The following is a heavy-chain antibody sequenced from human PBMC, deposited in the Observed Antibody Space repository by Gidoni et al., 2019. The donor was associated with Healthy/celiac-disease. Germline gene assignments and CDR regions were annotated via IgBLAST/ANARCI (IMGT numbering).Heavy chain of an antibody. CDR3: ARNELISKDAFDI. Sequence: QVQLVQSGAEVRKPGASVKVSCKASGGPFSSYAISWVRQAPGPGLEWMGGIIPIFGTANYAHKFLGRVTITADKSTSTAYMELSSLRSEDTAVYYCARNELISKDAFDIWGQGTMVTVSS. V-gene: IGHV1-69*06. CDR2: IIPIFGTA. D-gene: IGHD1-26*01. CDR1: GGPFSSYA. J-gene: IGHJ3*02.